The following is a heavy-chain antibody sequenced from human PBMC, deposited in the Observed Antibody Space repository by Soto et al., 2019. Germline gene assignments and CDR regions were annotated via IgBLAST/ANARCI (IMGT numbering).Heavy chain of an antibody. CDR1: GFSVSTNY. V-gene: IGHV3-66*01. CDR2: IFSDGNT. D-gene: IGHD6-19*01. Sequence: EGHLVVSGGGLVQPGGSLRLSCAASGFSVSTNYMSWVRQAPGKGLESVSVIFSDGNTYYADSVKGRFTISRDNSKNTLYLQMDSLRVEDAAVYYCVGAKAGVTQWLVEYGLDVWGQGTTVTVSS. CDR3: VGAKAGVTQWLVEYGLDV. J-gene: IGHJ6*02.